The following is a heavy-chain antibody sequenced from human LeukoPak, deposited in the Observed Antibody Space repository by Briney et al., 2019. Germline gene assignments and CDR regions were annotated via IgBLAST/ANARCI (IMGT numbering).Heavy chain of an antibody. Sequence: PGGSLRLSCAASGFTFSNAWMSWVRQAPGKGLEWVGRIKSKTDGGTTDYAAPVKGRFTISRDDSKNTLYLQMNSLKTEDTAVYYCTTDQNDGDYYVGPVDAFDIWGQGTMVTVSS. CDR1: GFTFSNAW. J-gene: IGHJ3*02. V-gene: IGHV3-15*01. D-gene: IGHD4-17*01. CDR3: TTDQNDGDYYVGPVDAFDI. CDR2: IKSKTDGGTT.